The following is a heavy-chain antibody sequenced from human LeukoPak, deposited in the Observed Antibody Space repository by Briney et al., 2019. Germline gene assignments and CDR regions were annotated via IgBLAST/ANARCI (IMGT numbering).Heavy chain of an antibody. CDR1: GFTFSSYG. V-gene: IGHV3-30*03. CDR3: AGRHCSDGGCYFAGADPFDY. D-gene: IGHD2-15*01. CDR2: ISYDGSNK. J-gene: IGHJ4*02. Sequence: GGSLRLSCAASGFTFSSYGMHWVRQAPGKGLEWVAVISYDGSNKYYADSVKGRFTISRDNSKNTVYLQMNSLRVEDTAVYFCAGRHCSDGGCYFAGADPFDYWGQGTLVTVSS.